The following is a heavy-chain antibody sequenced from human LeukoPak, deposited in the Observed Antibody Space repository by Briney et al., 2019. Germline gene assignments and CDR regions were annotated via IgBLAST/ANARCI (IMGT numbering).Heavy chain of an antibody. CDR1: GFTFDDYA. V-gene: IGHV3-9*01. J-gene: IGHJ4*02. Sequence: GGSLRLSCAASGFTFDDYAMHWVRQAPGKGLEWVSGISWNSGSIGYADSVKGRFTISRDNAKNSLYLQMNSLRAEDTALYYCARDPDPDILTDAPDYWGQGTLVTVSS. D-gene: IGHD3-9*01. CDR2: ISWNSGSI. CDR3: ARDPDPDILTDAPDY.